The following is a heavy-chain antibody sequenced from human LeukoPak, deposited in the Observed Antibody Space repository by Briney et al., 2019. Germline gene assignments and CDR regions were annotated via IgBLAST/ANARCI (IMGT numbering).Heavy chain of an antibody. CDR1: GFTLSSYS. Sequence: GGSLRLSCAASGFTLSSYSMNWVRQAPGEGLEWVSSISSSRRYIYYADSVKGRLTISRDNAKNSLYLQMNSLRAEDTAVYYCARVGRGYSGYDSGDYYYYMDVWGKGTTVTVSS. V-gene: IGHV3-21*01. CDR3: ARVGRGYSGYDSGDYYYYMDV. CDR2: ISSSRRYI. D-gene: IGHD5-12*01. J-gene: IGHJ6*03.